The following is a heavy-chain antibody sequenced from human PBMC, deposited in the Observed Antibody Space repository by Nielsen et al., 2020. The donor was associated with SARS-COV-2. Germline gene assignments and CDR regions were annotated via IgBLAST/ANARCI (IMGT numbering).Heavy chain of an antibody. Sequence: ASVKVSCKASGYTFTGYHMHWVRQAPGQGLEWMGRINPNSGGTNYAQKFQGRVTMTRDTSISTAYMEPSRLRSDDTVVYYCARGGSSGWLGYFDYWGQGTLVTVSS. D-gene: IGHD6-19*01. J-gene: IGHJ4*02. CDR2: INPNSGGT. CDR3: ARGGSSGWLGYFDY. V-gene: IGHV1-2*05. CDR1: GYTFTGYH.